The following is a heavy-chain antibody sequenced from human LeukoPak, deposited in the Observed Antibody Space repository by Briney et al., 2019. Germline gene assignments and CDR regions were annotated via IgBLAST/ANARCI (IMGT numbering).Heavy chain of an antibody. CDR2: IYYSGNT. V-gene: IGHV4-59*11. CDR3: ARWKGYSYGYLDY. J-gene: IGHJ4*02. D-gene: IGHD5-18*01. Sequence: SETLSLTCTVSGGSISSHYWSRIRQPPGKGLEWIGYIYYSGNTDYNPSLKSRVTISVDTSKNQFSLKLTSVTAADTAVYYCARWKGYSYGYLDYWGQGTLVTVSS. CDR1: GGSISSHY.